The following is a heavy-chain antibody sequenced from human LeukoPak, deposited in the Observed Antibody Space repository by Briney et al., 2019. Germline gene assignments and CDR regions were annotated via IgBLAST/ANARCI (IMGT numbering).Heavy chain of an antibody. CDR1: GLTVSSNY. CDR2: IYSGGST. D-gene: IGHD4-17*01. Sequence: GGSLRLSCAASGLTVSSNYMSWVRQAPGKGLEWVSVIYSGGSTYYADSVKGRFTISRDNSKNALYLQMNSLRAEDTAVYYCAKPQFYGDSGHFQHWGQGTLVTVSS. CDR3: AKPQFYGDSGHFQH. J-gene: IGHJ1*01. V-gene: IGHV3-66*04.